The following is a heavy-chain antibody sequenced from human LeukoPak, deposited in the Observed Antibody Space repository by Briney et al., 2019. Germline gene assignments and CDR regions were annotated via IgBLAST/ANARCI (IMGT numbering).Heavy chain of an antibody. CDR2: ISPGDSDA. CDR1: GYRFTSHW. J-gene: IGHJ4*02. Sequence: GESLKISCKGSGYRFTSHWIGWVRQMPGKGLEWMGIISPGDSDARYSPSFQGRVTISADKSINTAYLQWSSLKASDTAMYYCASQAYCGGDCSANFDYWGQGTLVTVSS. CDR3: ASQAYCGGDCSANFDY. D-gene: IGHD2-21*02. V-gene: IGHV5-51*01.